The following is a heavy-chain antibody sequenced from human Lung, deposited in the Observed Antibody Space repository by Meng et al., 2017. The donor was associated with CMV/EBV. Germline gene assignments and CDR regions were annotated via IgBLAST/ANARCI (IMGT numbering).Heavy chain of an antibody. Sequence: QVQLVESGGAVVEPGTSLRLSCEVSGFSLTRHGIQWVRRPPGRGLEWVAIISYDGGNEYYADSVKGRFTISRDNSKNTLYLQMNSLRADDTAVYYCAKGSRWLPTDYWGQGTLVTVSS. CDR2: ISYDGGNE. CDR3: AKGSRWLPTDY. D-gene: IGHD5-24*01. CDR1: GFSLTRHG. V-gene: IGHV3-30*18. J-gene: IGHJ4*02.